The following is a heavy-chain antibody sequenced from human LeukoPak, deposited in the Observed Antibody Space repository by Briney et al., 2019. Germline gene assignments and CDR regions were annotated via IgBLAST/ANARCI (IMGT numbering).Heavy chain of an antibody. J-gene: IGHJ6*02. D-gene: IGHD3-10*01. Sequence: ASVKVSCKASGYTFTGYYMHWVRQAPGQGLEWMGWINPNSGGTNYAQKFQGRVTMTRDTSISTAYMELSRLRSDDTAVYYCARNPPVLLWFGEPYYYYGMDVWGQGTTVTVSS. V-gene: IGHV1-2*02. CDR1: GYTFTGYY. CDR2: INPNSGGT. CDR3: ARNPPVLLWFGEPYYYYGMDV.